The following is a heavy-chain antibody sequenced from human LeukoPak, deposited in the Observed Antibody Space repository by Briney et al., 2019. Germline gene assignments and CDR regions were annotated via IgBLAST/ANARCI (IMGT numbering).Heavy chain of an antibody. CDR2: VWSDGTNK. Sequence: SGGSLRLSCAASGFTFTNYGMHWVRQAPGKGLEWVAVVWSDGTNKYYADSVKGRFTISRDNSKNTVYLQMNSLRAEDTAVYYCAKDRRPYFYYGMDVWGQGTTVTVSS. J-gene: IGHJ6*02. V-gene: IGHV3-33*06. CDR1: GFTFTNYG. CDR3: AKDRRPYFYYGMDV.